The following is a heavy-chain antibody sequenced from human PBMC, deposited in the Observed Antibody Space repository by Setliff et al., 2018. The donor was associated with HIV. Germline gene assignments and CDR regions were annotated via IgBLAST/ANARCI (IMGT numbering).Heavy chain of an antibody. CDR2: AYHKGNT. Sequence: SETLSLTCAVYGGSFSDCYWSWIRQPPGKGLEWIGEAYHKGNTNYNPSLKSRVSISVDRSGNQFSLRLTSVTAADTAVYYCARLPDINSWPFDYWARGTLVTVSS. D-gene: IGHD6-13*01. CDR1: GGSFSDCY. V-gene: IGHV4-34*01. J-gene: IGHJ4*02. CDR3: ARLPDINSWPFDY.